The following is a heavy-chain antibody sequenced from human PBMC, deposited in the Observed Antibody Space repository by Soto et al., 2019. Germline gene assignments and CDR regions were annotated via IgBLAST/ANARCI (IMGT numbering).Heavy chain of an antibody. CDR1: GGSMTSLY. J-gene: IGHJ5*02. D-gene: IGHD2-21*02. V-gene: IGHV4-59*11. Sequence: QMQLQASGPRLVKTSETLSLTCTVSGGSMTSLYWSWVRQTPGKRLEWIGYIYYTGNTYYNPSLKSRVTISVDTSKNQFSLRLNSVTAADTAVYYCARGGWSLDAWGQGALVTVSS. CDR3: ARGGWSLDA. CDR2: IYYTGNT.